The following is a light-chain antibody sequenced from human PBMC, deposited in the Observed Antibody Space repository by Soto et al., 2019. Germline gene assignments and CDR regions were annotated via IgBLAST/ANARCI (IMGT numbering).Light chain of an antibody. V-gene: IGKV1-17*01. Sequence: DIQMTQSPSSLSASVGDRVTFTCRASQGLANDLSWYQQKPTKAPKRLIYAASSLQSGVPSIFSCSGAGTEFALTSSSLQPEDFGTYYGLQHNSYPLPFGGGTTVES. J-gene: IGKJ4*01. CDR2: AAS. CDR3: LQHNSYPLP. CDR1: QGLAND.